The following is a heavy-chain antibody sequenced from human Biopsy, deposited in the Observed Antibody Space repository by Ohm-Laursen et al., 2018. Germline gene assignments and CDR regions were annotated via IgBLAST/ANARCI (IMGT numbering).Heavy chain of an antibody. J-gene: IGHJ4*02. CDR3: ARHSLDDFWSGAHYYFDY. D-gene: IGHD3-3*01. CDR2: VFYSGST. Sequence: GTLSLTCSVSGGSISSRNHYWGWLRQPPGKGLEWIGHVFYSGSTFYNSSLESRVTVSVDTSKNQFHLRLTSMSASDTAVYYCARHSLDDFWSGAHYYFDYWGLGTLVTVSS. V-gene: IGHV4-39*01. CDR1: GGSISSRNHY.